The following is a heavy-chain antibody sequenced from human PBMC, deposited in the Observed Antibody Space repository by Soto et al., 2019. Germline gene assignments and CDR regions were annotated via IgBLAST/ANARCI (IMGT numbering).Heavy chain of an antibody. J-gene: IGHJ4*02. V-gene: IGHV3-23*01. Sequence: EVELLESGGDLVQPGGSLRLSCAASGFTFSSYDINWVRQAPGKGLEWVSAIGIYANTYYAGSVKGRFTISRDDSKNTVYLQLNSLRGDDTAVYYCAKESTVGSPGDYFDSWGQGTLVTVSS. D-gene: IGHD1-26*01. CDR3: AKESTVGSPGDYFDS. CDR2: IGIYANT. CDR1: GFTFSSYD.